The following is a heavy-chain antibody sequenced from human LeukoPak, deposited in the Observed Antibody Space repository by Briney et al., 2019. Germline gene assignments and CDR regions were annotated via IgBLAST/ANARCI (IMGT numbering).Heavy chain of an antibody. CDR3: ARVDYYGSGSYYVDY. J-gene: IGHJ4*02. Sequence: ALVKVSCKASGYTFTGYYMHWVRQAPGQGLEWMGWINPNSGGTNYAQKFQGRVTMTRDTSISTAYMELSRLRSDDTAVYYCARVDYYGSGSYYVDYWGQGTLVTVSS. CDR1: GYTFTGYY. CDR2: INPNSGGT. V-gene: IGHV1-2*02. D-gene: IGHD3-10*01.